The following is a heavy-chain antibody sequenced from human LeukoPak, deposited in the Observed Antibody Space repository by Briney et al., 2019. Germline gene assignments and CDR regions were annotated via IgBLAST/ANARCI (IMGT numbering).Heavy chain of an antibody. D-gene: IGHD3-10*01. Sequence: ASVKVSCRASGYTFTSYDLNWVRQATGQGLEWMGWMNPNSGNTGYAQKFQGRVTMTRNTSISTAYMELSSLRSEDTAVYYCARYGSGSYYYYYYMDVWGKGTTVTISS. J-gene: IGHJ6*03. CDR1: GYTFTSYD. CDR3: ARYGSGSYYYYYYMDV. CDR2: MNPNSGNT. V-gene: IGHV1-8*01.